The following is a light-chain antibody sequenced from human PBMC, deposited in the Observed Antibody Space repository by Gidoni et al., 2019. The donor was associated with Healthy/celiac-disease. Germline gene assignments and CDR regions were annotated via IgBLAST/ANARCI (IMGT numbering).Light chain of an antibody. Sequence: SYELTQPPSVSVSTGQTASITCPGDKLGDKYACWYQQKPGQSPVLVIYQDSKRPSGIPERFSGSNSWNTATLTISGTQAMDEADYYCQAWDSSTGVFGTGTKVTVL. CDR3: QAWDSSTGV. J-gene: IGLJ1*01. V-gene: IGLV3-1*01. CDR1: KLGDKY. CDR2: QDS.